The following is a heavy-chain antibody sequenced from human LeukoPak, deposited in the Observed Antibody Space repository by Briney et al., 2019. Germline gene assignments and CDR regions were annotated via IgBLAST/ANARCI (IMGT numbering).Heavy chain of an antibody. J-gene: IGHJ4*02. V-gene: IGHV1-69*13. CDR1: GGTFSNYG. Sequence: WASVKVSCKASGGTFSNYGISWVRQAPGHGLEWMGGIIPIFSTSNYAQKFQGRVTITADESTSTVYMELSSLRSEDTAVYYCARDPPNDWGQGTLVTVSS. CDR2: IIPIFSTS. CDR3: ARDPPND.